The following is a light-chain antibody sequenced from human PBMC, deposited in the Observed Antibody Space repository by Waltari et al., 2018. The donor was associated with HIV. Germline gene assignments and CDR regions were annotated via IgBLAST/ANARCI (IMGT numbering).Light chain of an antibody. V-gene: IGLV3-1*01. CDR1: ELGDNY. CDR2: QDT. CDR3: QAWDSKTAYV. J-gene: IGLJ1*01. Sequence: SYELTQPPSVSGSPGQTATITCSVAELGDNYSCWYQQKPGQSPILVIYQDTKRPSGIHERFSGSISGNTATLTISGTQAMDEADYYCQAWDSKTAYVFGTGTKVTVL.